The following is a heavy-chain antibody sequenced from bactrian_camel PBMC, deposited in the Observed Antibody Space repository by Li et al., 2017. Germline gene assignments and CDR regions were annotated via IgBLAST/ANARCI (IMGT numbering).Heavy chain of an antibody. J-gene: IGHJ4*01. Sequence: VQLVESGGGSVQAGGSLRLSCVASGYTYNRNCMAWFRQAPGKEREGVARIATGSGNTYYADSVKGRFRMFRDVSKSTVYLQMSSLKPEDTATYICAAEPFCSNYDRATFGQGTQVTVS. V-gene: IGHV3S40*01. CDR1: GYTYNRNC. D-gene: IGHD4*01. CDR2: IATGSGNT.